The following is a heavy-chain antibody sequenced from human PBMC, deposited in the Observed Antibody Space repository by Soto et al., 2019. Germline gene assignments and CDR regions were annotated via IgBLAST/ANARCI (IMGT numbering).Heavy chain of an antibody. CDR2: IWYDGSNK. J-gene: IGHJ4*02. CDR1: GFTFSSYG. CDR3: ARESYYGDYEIDY. D-gene: IGHD4-17*01. Sequence: QVQLVESGGGVVQPGRSLRLSCAASGFTFSSYGMHRVRQAPGKGLEWVAVIWYDGSNKYYADSVKGRFTISRDNSKNTLYLQMNSLRAEDTAVYYCARESYYGDYEIDYWGQGTLVTVSS. V-gene: IGHV3-33*01.